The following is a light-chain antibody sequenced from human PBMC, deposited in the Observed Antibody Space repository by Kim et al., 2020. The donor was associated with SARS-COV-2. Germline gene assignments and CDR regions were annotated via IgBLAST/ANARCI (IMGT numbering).Light chain of an antibody. CDR1: SLRSYY. V-gene: IGLV3-19*01. Sequence: AVGQTVSITCHRDSLRSYYASCYQQQQREAPVLVIYCKNNRPSGILDRFFGSSSGNTASSTITGAKPEDEADYYCNSRDSSGNNLVFGGGTQLTVL. CDR2: CKN. J-gene: IGLJ3*02. CDR3: NSRDSSGNNLV.